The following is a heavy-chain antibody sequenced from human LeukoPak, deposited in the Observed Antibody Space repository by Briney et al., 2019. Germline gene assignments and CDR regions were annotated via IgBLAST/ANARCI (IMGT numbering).Heavy chain of an antibody. CDR2: ISSSSSSI. J-gene: IGHJ4*02. V-gene: IGHV3-21*03. CDR1: GFTFSGYS. D-gene: IGHD5-24*01. Sequence: GSLRLSCADSGFTFSGYSMNWVRQAPGKGLEWVSSISSSSSSIFYADSVKGRFTISRDNAKNSLYLQMNSLRAEDTAVYYCAARDGYKIDYWGQGTLVTVSP. CDR3: AARDGYKIDY.